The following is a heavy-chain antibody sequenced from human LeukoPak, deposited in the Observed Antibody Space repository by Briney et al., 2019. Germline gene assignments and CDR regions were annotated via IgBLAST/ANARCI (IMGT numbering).Heavy chain of an antibody. V-gene: IGHV3-7*01. Sequence: GGSLRLSCAASGFTFSSYWMSWVRQAPGKGLEWVANIKQDGSEKYYVDSVKGRFTISRDNAKNSLYLQMNSLRAEDTAVYYCATVKSKDYYGSGSPCSPYYYYMDVWGKGTTVTVSS. CDR3: ATVKSKDYYGSGSPCSPYYYYMDV. CDR1: GFTFSSYW. CDR2: IKQDGSEK. D-gene: IGHD3-10*01. J-gene: IGHJ6*03.